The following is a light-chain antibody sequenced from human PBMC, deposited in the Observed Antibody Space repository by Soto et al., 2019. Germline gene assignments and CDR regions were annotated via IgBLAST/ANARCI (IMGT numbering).Light chain of an antibody. CDR2: KVS. CDR3: MQTTHLPHT. CDR1: QSLVYSDGNTY. Sequence: DVVMTQTPLSSPVTLGQPASISCSSSQSLVYSDGNTYLSWLQQRPSQPPRLLIYKVSNRFSGVSDRFSGSGAGTDFTLTISRVEAEDVAIYSCMQTTHLPHTFGQGTKLEIK. J-gene: IGKJ2*01. V-gene: IGKV2-24*01.